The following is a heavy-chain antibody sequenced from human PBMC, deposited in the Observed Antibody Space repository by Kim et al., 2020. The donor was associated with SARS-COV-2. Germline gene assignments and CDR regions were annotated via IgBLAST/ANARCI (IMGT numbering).Heavy chain of an antibody. CDR2: IYPGDSDT. J-gene: IGHJ4*02. CDR3: ARGRKRMVRGSSTGATPFDY. D-gene: IGHD3-10*01. Sequence: GESLKISCKGSGYSFTSYWIGWVRQMPGKGLEWMGIIYPGDSDTRYSPSFQGQVTISADKSISTAYLQWSSLKASDTAMYYCARGRKRMVRGSSTGATPFDYWGQGTLVTVSS. CDR1: GYSFTSYW. V-gene: IGHV5-51*01.